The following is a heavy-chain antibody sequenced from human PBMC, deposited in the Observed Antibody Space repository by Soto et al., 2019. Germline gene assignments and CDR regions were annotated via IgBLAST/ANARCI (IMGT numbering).Heavy chain of an antibody. CDR1: GFTFSDYG. Sequence: GGSLRLSCAASGFTFSDYGMHWARQAPGKGLEWVAFIAYDGRSTFYADSVKGRFTISRDNSKNTLYLQMNSLRAEDTAVYYCAIEGPIAVPGTGMAYWGQGSLVPV. CDR3: AIEGPIAVPGTGMAY. V-gene: IGHV3-30*03. D-gene: IGHD1-1*01. J-gene: IGHJ4*02. CDR2: IAYDGRST.